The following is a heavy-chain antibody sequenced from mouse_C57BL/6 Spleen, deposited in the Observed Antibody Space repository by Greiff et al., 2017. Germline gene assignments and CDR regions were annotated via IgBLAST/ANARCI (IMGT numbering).Heavy chain of an antibody. V-gene: IGHV5-4*01. CDR3: ARDLNDGYQSYYAMDY. D-gene: IGHD2-3*01. CDR1: GFTFSSYA. CDR2: ISDGGSYT. J-gene: IGHJ4*01. Sequence: EVQLVESGGGLVKPGGSLKLSCAASGFTFSSYAMSWVRQTPEKRLEWVATISDGGSYTYYPDNVKGRFTISRDNAKNNLYLQMSHLKSEDTAMYYCARDLNDGYQSYYAMDYWGQGTSVTVSS.